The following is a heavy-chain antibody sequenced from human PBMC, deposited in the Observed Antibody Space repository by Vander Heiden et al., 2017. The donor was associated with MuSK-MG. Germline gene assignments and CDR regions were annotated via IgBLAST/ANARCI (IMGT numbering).Heavy chain of an antibody. J-gene: IGHJ4*02. CDR3: AREHWYSSSSNPDY. CDR1: GFTFSSYA. V-gene: IGHV3-30-3*01. Sequence: QVQLVESGGGVVQPGRSLRLSCAASGFTFSSYAMHWVRQAPGKGLEWVAVISYDGSNKYYADSVKGRFTISRDNSKNTLYLQMNSLRAEDTAVYYCAREHWYSSSSNPDYWGQGTLVTVSS. D-gene: IGHD6-6*01. CDR2: ISYDGSNK.